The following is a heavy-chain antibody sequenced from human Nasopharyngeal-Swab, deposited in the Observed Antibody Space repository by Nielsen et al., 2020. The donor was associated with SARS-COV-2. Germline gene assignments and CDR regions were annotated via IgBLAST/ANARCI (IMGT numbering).Heavy chain of an antibody. V-gene: IGHV1-69*13. Sequence: SVKVSCKASGGTFSSYAISWVRQVPGQGLEWMGGIIPIFGTANYAQKFQGRVTITADESTSTAYMELSSLRSEDTAVYYCASRGGRWLQPVGYGMDVWGQGTTVTVSS. J-gene: IGHJ6*02. CDR1: GGTFSSYA. D-gene: IGHD5-24*01. CDR2: IIPIFGTA. CDR3: ASRGGRWLQPVGYGMDV.